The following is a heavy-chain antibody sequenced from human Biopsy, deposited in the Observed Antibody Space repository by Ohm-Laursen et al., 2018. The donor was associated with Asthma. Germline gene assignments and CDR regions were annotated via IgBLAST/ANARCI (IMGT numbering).Heavy chain of an antibody. CDR2: HDHEEGGT. V-gene: IGHV1-24*01. Sequence: SVNVSCKISGYSLTDLSMHWVRQAPGQGLEWMGGHDHEEGGTVNARRFQGRVTMTEDTSTGTAYMELSSLSSDDTAVYYCASDFPKDYVRYNFQFWGQGTLVTGSS. CDR1: GYSLTDLS. D-gene: IGHD4-17*01. J-gene: IGHJ4*02. CDR3: ASDFPKDYVRYNFQF.